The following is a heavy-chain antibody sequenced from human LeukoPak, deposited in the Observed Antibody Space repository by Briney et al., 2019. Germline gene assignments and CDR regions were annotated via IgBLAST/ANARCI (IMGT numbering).Heavy chain of an antibody. CDR2: INPNSGGT. CDR3: ARAYYDSSGYYSLDY. V-gene: IGHV1-2*02. D-gene: IGHD3-22*01. Sequence: ASVKVSCKASGYTFTGYYMHWVRQAPGQGLEWMGWINPNSGGTNYAQKFQGRVTMTRDTPISTAYMELSRLRSDDTAVYYCARAYYDSSGYYSLDYWGQGTLVTVSS. J-gene: IGHJ4*02. CDR1: GYTFTGYY.